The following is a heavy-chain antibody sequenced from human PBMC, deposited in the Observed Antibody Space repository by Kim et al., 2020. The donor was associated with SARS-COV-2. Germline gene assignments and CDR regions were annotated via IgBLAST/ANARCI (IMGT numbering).Heavy chain of an antibody. CDR3: ARDRGDYYYGSGSYYGYFDY. CDR2: IYYSGST. V-gene: IGHV4-59*01. Sequence: SETLSLTCTVSGGSISSYYWSWIRQPPGKGLEWIGYIYYSGSTNYNPSPKSRVTISVDTSKNQFSLKLSSVTAADTAVYYCARDRGDYYYGSGSYYGYFDYWGQGTLVTVSS. D-gene: IGHD3-10*01. CDR1: GGSISSYY. J-gene: IGHJ4*02.